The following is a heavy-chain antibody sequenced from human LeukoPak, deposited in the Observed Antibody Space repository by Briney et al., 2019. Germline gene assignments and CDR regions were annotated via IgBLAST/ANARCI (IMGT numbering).Heavy chain of an antibody. J-gene: IGHJ4*02. V-gene: IGHV4-39*01. CDR2: IYYSGST. CDR3: ARGLVDIVVVVAATQEGNYFDY. D-gene: IGHD2-15*01. Sequence: SETLSLTCTVSGGSISSSSYYWGWIRQPPGKGLEWIGSIYYSGSTYYNPSLKSRVTISVDTSKNQFSLKLSSVTPEDTAVYYCARGLVDIVVVVAATQEGNYFDYWGQGTLVTVST. CDR1: GGSISSSSYY.